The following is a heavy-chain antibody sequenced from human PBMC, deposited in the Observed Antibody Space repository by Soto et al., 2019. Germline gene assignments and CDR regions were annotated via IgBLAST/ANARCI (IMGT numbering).Heavy chain of an antibody. CDR1: GFTFSSYG. Sequence: VQLVESGGGVVQPGRSLRLSCAASGFTFSSYGMHWVRQAPGKGLEWVAVIWYDGSNKYYADSVKGRFTISRDNSKNTLYLQMNSLRAEDTAVYCCARDLGSSSSGVDYWGQGTLVTVSS. CDR2: IWYDGSNK. V-gene: IGHV3-33*01. CDR3: ARDLGSSSSGVDY. D-gene: IGHD6-6*01. J-gene: IGHJ4*02.